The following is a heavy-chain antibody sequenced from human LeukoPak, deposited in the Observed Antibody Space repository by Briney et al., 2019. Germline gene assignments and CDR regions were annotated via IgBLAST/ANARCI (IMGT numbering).Heavy chain of an antibody. CDR3: ARDPDHRTGSGSYPPAPSGD. J-gene: IGHJ4*02. V-gene: IGHV1-2*02. CDR2: INPNSGGT. D-gene: IGHD3-10*01. Sequence: ASVNVSCKASGYTFTGYYMHWVRQAPGQGLEWMGWINPNSGGTNYAQKFQGRVTMTRDTSISTAYMELSRLRSDDTAVYYCARDPDHRTGSGSYPPAPSGDWGQGNLVTVSS. CDR1: GYTFTGYY.